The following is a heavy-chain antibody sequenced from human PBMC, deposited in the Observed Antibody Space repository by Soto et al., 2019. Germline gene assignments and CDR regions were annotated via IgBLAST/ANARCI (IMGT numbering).Heavy chain of an antibody. CDR1: GFTFSSYA. D-gene: IGHD2-2*01. Sequence: GGSLRLSCAASGFTFSSYAMSWVRQAPGKGLEWVSAISGSGGSTYYADSVKGRFTISRDNSKNTLYLQMNSLRAEDTAVYYCAKGYQGTPYYYYYGMDVWGQGTTVTVSS. J-gene: IGHJ6*02. CDR2: ISGSGGST. V-gene: IGHV3-23*01. CDR3: AKGYQGTPYYYYYGMDV.